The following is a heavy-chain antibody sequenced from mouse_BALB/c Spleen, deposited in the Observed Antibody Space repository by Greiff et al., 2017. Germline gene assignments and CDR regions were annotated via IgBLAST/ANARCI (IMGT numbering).Heavy chain of an antibody. D-gene: IGHD2-4*01. CDR1: GFTFSSYA. CDR3: ASVDYDDEGFAY. Sequence: EVKLMESGGGLVKPGGSLKLSCAASGFTFSSYAMSWVRQTPEKRLEWVASISSGGSTYYPDSVKGRFTISRDNARNILYLQMSSLRSEDTAMYYCASVDYDDEGFAYWGQGTLVTVSA. V-gene: IGHV5-6-5*01. CDR2: ISSGGST. J-gene: IGHJ3*01.